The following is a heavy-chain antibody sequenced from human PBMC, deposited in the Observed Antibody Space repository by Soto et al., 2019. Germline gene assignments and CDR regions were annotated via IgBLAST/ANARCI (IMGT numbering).Heavy chain of an antibody. J-gene: IGHJ4*02. CDR1: GFTVSTKY. V-gene: IGHV3-66*01. Sequence: PGGSLRLSCAASGFTVSTKYMSWVRQAPGKGLEWVSVIYSGGSTFYVDSVRGRFTISRDNSKNTVNLQMNSLRAEDTAVYYCARWVRSFGDFGYWGQGTLVTVSS. D-gene: IGHD3-10*01. CDR2: IYSGGST. CDR3: ARWVRSFGDFGY.